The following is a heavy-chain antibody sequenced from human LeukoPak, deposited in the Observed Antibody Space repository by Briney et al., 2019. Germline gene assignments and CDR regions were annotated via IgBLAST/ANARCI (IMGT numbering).Heavy chain of an antibody. CDR3: ALYGAYFAF. Sequence: GSLRLSFSGSGFTFSDYGIHWGRPVPGKGLEWVAVVSFDGKTDTYADSVKGRFTISKDFSTNTLYLDMNTVRPDDTAVYYCALYGAYFAFWGHGTLVTVSS. D-gene: IGHD4-17*01. J-gene: IGHJ4*01. CDR1: GFTFSDYG. CDR2: VSFDGKTD. V-gene: IGHV3-30*03.